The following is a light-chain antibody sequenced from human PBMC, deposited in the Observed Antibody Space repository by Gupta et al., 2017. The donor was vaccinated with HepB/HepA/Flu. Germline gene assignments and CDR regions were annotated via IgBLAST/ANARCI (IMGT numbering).Light chain of an antibody. V-gene: IGKV1-39*01. J-gene: IGKJ2*01. CDR1: QGISSS. Sequence: DIQMTQSPSSLSASVGDRVTITCRASQGISSSLSWYQQKPGTAPKLLIYRAFSLQSGVASRFSGSGSGTDFTLTITSLQPEDSATYFCQQTYGTPYTFGQGSQLEIK. CDR2: RAF. CDR3: QQTYGTPYT.